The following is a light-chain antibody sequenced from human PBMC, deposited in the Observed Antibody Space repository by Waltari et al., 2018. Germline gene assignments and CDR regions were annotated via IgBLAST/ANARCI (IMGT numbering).Light chain of an antibody. CDR1: SPNIGAAYV. J-gene: IGLJ2*01. V-gene: IGLV1-40*01. CDR3: QSYDRSLSVVV. CDR2: RTT. Sequence: QSVLTQPPSVSGAPGQRVTLPVPGRSPNIGAAYVLNCYQPLPLTAPHTLPQPLTRPAPNISLARTTNRPSRAPTRFPGPKSGTSTSLPITGLQTEDGADYYCQSYDRSLSVVVFGGGTKLTVL.